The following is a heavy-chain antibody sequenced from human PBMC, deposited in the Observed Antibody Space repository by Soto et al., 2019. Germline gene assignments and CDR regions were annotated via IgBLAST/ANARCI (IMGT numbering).Heavy chain of an antibody. CDR3: ARAYCGGDCYIDY. V-gene: IGHV4-39*07. CDR1: GDSISSNNYY. Sequence: SEPLSLTCTVSGDSISSNNYYWGWIRQPPGKGLEWIGEINHSGSTNYNPSLKSRVTISVDTSKNQFSLKLSSVTAADTAVYYCARAYCGGDCYIDYWGQGTLVTVSS. J-gene: IGHJ4*02. D-gene: IGHD2-21*02. CDR2: INHSGST.